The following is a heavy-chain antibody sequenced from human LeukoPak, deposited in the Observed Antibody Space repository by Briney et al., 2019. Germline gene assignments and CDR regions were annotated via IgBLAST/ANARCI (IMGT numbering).Heavy chain of an antibody. CDR3: ATPFHCSGGSRHYYYYGMDV. CDR1: GGTFISYA. V-gene: IGHV1-69*13. Sequence: ASVKVSCKASGGTFISYAISWVRQAPGQGLEWMGGIIPIFGTANYAQKFQGRVTITADESTSTAYMELSSLRSEDTAVYYCATPFHCSGGSRHYYYYGMDVWGQGTTVTVSS. J-gene: IGHJ6*02. D-gene: IGHD2-15*01. CDR2: IIPIFGTA.